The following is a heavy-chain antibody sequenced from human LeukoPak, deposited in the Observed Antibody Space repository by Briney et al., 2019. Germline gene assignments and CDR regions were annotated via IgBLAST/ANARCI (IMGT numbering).Heavy chain of an antibody. CDR3: AKDRRWLQFDYAFDI. D-gene: IGHD5-24*01. Sequence: PGGSLRLSCATSGFTFSSYGMHWVRQAPGKGLEWVAFIRYDGSNKYYADSVKGRFTISRDNSKNTLYLQMNSLRAEDTAVYYCAKDRRWLQFDYAFDIWGQGTMVTVSS. V-gene: IGHV3-30*02. CDR2: IRYDGSNK. CDR1: GFTFSSYG. J-gene: IGHJ3*02.